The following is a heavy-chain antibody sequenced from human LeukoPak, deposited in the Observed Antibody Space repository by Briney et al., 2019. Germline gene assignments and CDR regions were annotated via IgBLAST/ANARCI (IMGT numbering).Heavy chain of an antibody. CDR2: INPNSGGT. J-gene: IGHJ4*02. V-gene: IGHV1-2*02. Sequence: GASVKVSCKASGYTFTGYYMHWVRQAPGQGLEWMRWINPNSGGTNYAQKFQGRVTMTRDTSISKAYMELSRLRSDDTAAYYCARVRSYCTNGVCYWDLDYWGQGTLVTVSS. D-gene: IGHD2-8*01. CDR1: GYTFTGYY. CDR3: ARVRSYCTNGVCYWDLDY.